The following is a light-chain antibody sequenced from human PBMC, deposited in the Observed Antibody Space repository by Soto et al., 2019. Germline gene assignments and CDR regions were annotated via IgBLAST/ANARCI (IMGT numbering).Light chain of an antibody. CDR2: DAS. CDR3: HQYDTIVQT. V-gene: IGKV3-20*01. Sequence: EIVLTQSPGILSLSPGERATLSCRASQSVRNSLLAWYQQKPGQPPRLLIYDASTRATATPERFSGSGSGTDFTLTISRLEPEDFAVYYCHQYDTIVQTFGQGTKVDIK. CDR1: QSVRNSL. J-gene: IGKJ1*01.